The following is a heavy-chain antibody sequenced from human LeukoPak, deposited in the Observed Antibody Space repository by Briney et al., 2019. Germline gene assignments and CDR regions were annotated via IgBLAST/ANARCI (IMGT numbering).Heavy chain of an antibody. CDR1: GGSISSSSYY. D-gene: IGHD3-10*01. CDR3: ARGIRITMVRGVQYAFDI. V-gene: IGHV4-39*07. Sequence: PSETLSLTCTVSGGSISSSSYYWGWIRQPPGKGLEWIGSIYYSGSTYYNPSLKSRVTISVDTSKNQFSLKLSSVTAADTAVYYCARGIRITMVRGVQYAFDIWGQGTMVTVSS. CDR2: IYYSGST. J-gene: IGHJ3*02.